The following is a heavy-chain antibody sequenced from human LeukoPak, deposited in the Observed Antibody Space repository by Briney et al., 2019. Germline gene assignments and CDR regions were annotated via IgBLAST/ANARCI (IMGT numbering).Heavy chain of an antibody. D-gene: IGHD3-3*01. CDR1: GYTFTGYY. CDR2: INPNSGGT. Sequence: ASVKVSCKASGYTFTGYYMHWVRQAPGQGLEWMGWINPNSGGTNYAQKFQGRVTMTRDTSISTAYMELSRLRSDDTAVYYCATRSRTIFGADWFDPWGQGTLVTVSS. V-gene: IGHV1-2*02. J-gene: IGHJ5*02. CDR3: ATRSRTIFGADWFDP.